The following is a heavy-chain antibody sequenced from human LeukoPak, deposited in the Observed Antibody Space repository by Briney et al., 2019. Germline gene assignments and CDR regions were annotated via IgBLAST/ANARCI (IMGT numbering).Heavy chain of an antibody. Sequence: PSETLSLTCTVSGGSISTSSYHWGWFRQPPGKALECIGTIYYGGKTYYNPSLNSRVTISIHTSKNEFSLKLSSVTAADRAVYYCARSGPPAGRPDAFDIWGQGTMATVSS. CDR3: ARSGPPAGRPDAFDI. D-gene: IGHD2-2*01. CDR2: IYYGGKT. J-gene: IGHJ3*02. V-gene: IGHV4-39*07. CDR1: GGSISTSSYH.